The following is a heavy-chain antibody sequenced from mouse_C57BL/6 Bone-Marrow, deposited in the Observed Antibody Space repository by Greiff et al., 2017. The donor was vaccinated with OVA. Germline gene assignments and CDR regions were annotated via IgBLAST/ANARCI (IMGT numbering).Heavy chain of an antibody. V-gene: IGHV5-6*01. CDR3: ARLKITTVVANWYFDV. Sequence: EVKLVESGGDLVKPGGSLKLSCAASGFTFSSYGMSWVRQTPDKRLEWVATISSGGSYTYYPDSVKGRFTISRDNAKNTLYLQMSSLKSEDTAMYYCARLKITTVVANWYFDVWGTGTTVTVSS. D-gene: IGHD1-1*01. J-gene: IGHJ1*03. CDR1: GFTFSSYG. CDR2: ISSGGSYT.